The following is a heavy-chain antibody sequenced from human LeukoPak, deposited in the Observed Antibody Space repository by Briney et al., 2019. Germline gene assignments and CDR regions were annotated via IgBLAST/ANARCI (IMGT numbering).Heavy chain of an antibody. CDR2: INHSGST. V-gene: IGHV4-34*01. CDR3: ARVSQYYTGGTCYSHDAFDI. Sequence: SETLSLTCAIYGGSFSGYYWSWIRQPPGKGLEWIGEINHSGSTNYNPSLKSRVTISVDTSKNQFSLKLSSVTAADAAVYYCARVSQYYTGGTCYSHDAFDIWGQGTMVTVSS. J-gene: IGHJ3*02. CDR1: GGSFSGYY. D-gene: IGHD2-15*01.